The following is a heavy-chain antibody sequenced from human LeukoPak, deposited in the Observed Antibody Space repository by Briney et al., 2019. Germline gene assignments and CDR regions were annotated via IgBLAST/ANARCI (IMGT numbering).Heavy chain of an antibody. CDR2: IYHSGNT. V-gene: IGHV4-4*09. CDR3: ASTRRAAVAGRFDS. J-gene: IGHJ4*02. CDR1: GASMSSNY. Sequence: PSETLSLTCNVSGASMSSNYWSWIRQPPGKGLEWIGYIYHSGNTNYSPSLESRVTMSVDESKNQFSLRVHFVSATDTAVYYCASTRRAAVAGRFDSWGQGTLVTVSS. D-gene: IGHD6-19*01.